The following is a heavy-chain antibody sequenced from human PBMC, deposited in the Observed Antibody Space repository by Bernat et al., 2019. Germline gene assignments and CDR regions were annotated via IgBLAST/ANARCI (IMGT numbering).Heavy chain of an antibody. CDR1: GFTFSSYA. J-gene: IGHJ3*02. D-gene: IGHD2-15*01. CDR3: ARDARETTGGGVWFDI. Sequence: QVQLVASGGGVVQPGRSLRLSCAASGFTFSSYAMHWVRQAPGKGLEWVAVISYDGSNKYYADSVKGRFTISRDNSKNTLYLQMNSLRAEDTAVYYCARDARETTGGGVWFDIWGQGTMVTVSS. CDR2: ISYDGSNK. V-gene: IGHV3-30*01.